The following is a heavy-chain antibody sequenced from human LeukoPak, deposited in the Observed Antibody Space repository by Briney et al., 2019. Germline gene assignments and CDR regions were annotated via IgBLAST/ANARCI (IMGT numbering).Heavy chain of an antibody. CDR1: GFTFSSYW. J-gene: IGHJ4*02. Sequence: PGGSLRLSCAASGFTFSSYWMSWVRQAPGKGLEWVANIKQDGSEKYYVDSVKGRFTISRDNAKNSLYLQMNSLTAEDTAVYYCTRKGSQWDFLVDYWGQGTLVTVSS. D-gene: IGHD2/OR15-2a*01. CDR3: TRKGSQWDFLVDY. CDR2: IKQDGSEK. V-gene: IGHV3-7*01.